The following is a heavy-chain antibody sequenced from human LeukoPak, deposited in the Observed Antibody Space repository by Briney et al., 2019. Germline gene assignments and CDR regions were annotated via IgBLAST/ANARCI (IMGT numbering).Heavy chain of an antibody. V-gene: IGHV3-30-3*01. J-gene: IGHJ4*02. CDR3: TTFLEWLDDY. CDR1: GFTFSSYA. D-gene: IGHD3-3*01. Sequence: GGSLRLSCAASGFTFSSYAMHWVRQAPGKGLEWVAVISYDGSNKYYADSVKGRFTISRDNSKNTLYLQMNSLKTEDTAVYYCTTFLEWLDDYWGQGTLVTVSS. CDR2: ISYDGSNK.